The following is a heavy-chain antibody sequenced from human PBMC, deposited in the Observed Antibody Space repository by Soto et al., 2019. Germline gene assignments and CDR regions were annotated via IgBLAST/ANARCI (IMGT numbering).Heavy chain of an antibody. D-gene: IGHD6-13*01. CDR3: ARGIGVAGRFFYYYGLDV. Sequence: SLRLSCAASGMTFSQSAMHWVRQAPGKGLEWVAGIWNDGSFQDYVDSVKGRFSISRDNSKNTLYLQMNNLRADDTAIYYCARGIGVAGRFFYYYGLDVRGQGTPVTVSS. CDR1: GMTFSQSA. V-gene: IGHV3-33*04. J-gene: IGHJ6*02. CDR2: IWNDGSFQ.